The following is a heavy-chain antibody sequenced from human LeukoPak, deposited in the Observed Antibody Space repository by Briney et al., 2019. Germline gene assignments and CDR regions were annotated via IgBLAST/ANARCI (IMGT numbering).Heavy chain of an antibody. CDR3: ASLWFGELWYAFDI. V-gene: IGHV3-48*03. CDR2: ISSSGSTI. CDR1: GFTFSSYE. Sequence: PGGSLRLSCAASGFTFSSYEMNWVRQAPGKGLEWVSYISSSGSTIYYADSVKGRFTISRDNAKNTLYLQMNSLRAEDTAVYYCASLWFGELWYAFDIWGQGTMVTVSS. D-gene: IGHD3-10*01. J-gene: IGHJ3*02.